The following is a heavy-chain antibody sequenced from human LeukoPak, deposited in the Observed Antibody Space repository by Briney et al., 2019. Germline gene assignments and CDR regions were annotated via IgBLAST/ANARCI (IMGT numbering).Heavy chain of an antibody. D-gene: IGHD6-19*01. J-gene: IGHJ6*02. V-gene: IGHV3-30-3*01. CDR2: ISYDGSNK. CDR3: ARDLDSSGWYGSYYYGMDV. Sequence: GGSLRLSCAASGFTFSSYAMHWVRQAPGKGLEWVAVISYDGSNKYYADSVKGRFTISRDNSKNTLYLQMNSLRAEDTAVYYCARDLDSSGWYGSYYYGMDVWGQGTTVTVFS. CDR1: GFTFSSYA.